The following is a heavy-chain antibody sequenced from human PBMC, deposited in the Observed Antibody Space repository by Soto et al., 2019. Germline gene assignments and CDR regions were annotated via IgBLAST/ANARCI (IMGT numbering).Heavy chain of an antibody. CDR1: GYTFTSYG. J-gene: IGHJ5*02. CDR2: SSEYNGKT. V-gene: IGHV1-18*01. D-gene: IGHD1-26*01. CDR3: ARASGSSYWFDP. Sequence: ASVKVSCKASGYTFTSYGISWVRQAPGQGLEWMGCSSEYNGKTNHAQKIHGRVNKTKDTSTSTAYFELRSLSSYVTAVYYCARASGSSYWFDPWGQGTLVTVSS.